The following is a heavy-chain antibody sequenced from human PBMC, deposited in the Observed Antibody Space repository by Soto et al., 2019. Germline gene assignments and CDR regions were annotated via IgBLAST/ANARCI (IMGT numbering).Heavy chain of an antibody. D-gene: IGHD3-10*01. V-gene: IGHV3-30*18. Sequence: GGSLRLSCAASGFTFSSYGMHWVRQAPGKGLEWVAVISYDGSNKYYADSVKGRFTISRDNSKNTLYLQMNSLRAEDTAVYYCAKDHETRPYYYGSGSYSLIVDYWGQGTLVTVSS. CDR3: AKDHETRPYYYGSGSYSLIVDY. J-gene: IGHJ4*02. CDR1: GFTFSSYG. CDR2: ISYDGSNK.